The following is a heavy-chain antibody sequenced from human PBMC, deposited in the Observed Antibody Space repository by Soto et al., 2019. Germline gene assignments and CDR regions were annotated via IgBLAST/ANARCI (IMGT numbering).Heavy chain of an antibody. J-gene: IGHJ6*02. CDR2: ISYDGSNK. CDR1: GFTFSSYG. V-gene: IGHV3-30*18. D-gene: IGHD6-19*01. CDR3: AKDTYSSGWYAGGYYYYGMDV. Sequence: QVQLVESGGGVVQPGRSLRLSCAASGFTFSSYGMHWVRQAPGKGLEWVAVISYDGSNKYYADSVKGRFTISRDNSKNTLYLQMNSVRAEDTAVYYCAKDTYSSGWYAGGYYYYGMDVWGQGTTVTVSS.